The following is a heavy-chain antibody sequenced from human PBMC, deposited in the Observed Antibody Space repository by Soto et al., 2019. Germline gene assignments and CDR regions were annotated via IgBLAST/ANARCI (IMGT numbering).Heavy chain of an antibody. V-gene: IGHV4-34*01. CDR2: SNHVGST. Sequence: QVQLQQWGAGLLKPSETLSLTCAVYGGSFSGYYWSWIRQPPGKGLEWIGESNHVGSTNYNPSLKSRVTMSVDPSKNQFSLRLTSVTAADTAVYYCARVLIAGVTEDWGQGTLVIVSS. D-gene: IGHD5-18*01. CDR1: GGSFSGYY. CDR3: ARVLIAGVTED. J-gene: IGHJ4*02.